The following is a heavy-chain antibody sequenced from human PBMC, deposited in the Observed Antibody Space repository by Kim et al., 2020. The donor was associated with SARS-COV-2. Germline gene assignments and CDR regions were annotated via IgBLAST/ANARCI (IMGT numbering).Heavy chain of an antibody. D-gene: IGHD2-2*01. CDR3: ARLGKRGYCSSTSCYAGFDY. CDR1: GGSISSSSYY. CDR2: IYYSGST. J-gene: IGHJ4*02. Sequence: SETLSLTCTVSGGSISSSSYYWGWIRQPPGKGLEWIGSIYYSGSTYYNPSLKSRVTISVDTSKNQFSLKLSSVTAADTAVYYCARLGKRGYCSSTSCYAGFDYWGQGTLVTVSS. V-gene: IGHV4-39*01.